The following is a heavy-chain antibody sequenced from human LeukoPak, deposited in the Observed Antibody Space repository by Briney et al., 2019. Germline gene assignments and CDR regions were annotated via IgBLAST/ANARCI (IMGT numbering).Heavy chain of an antibody. CDR2: ISYDGSNK. V-gene: IGHV3-30*03. CDR1: EFTFSSYG. CDR3: VYFHNWFDP. D-gene: IGHD2/OR15-2a*01. J-gene: IGHJ5*02. Sequence: GGSLRLSCAASEFTFSSYGMHWVRQAPGKGLEWVAVISYDGSNKYYADSVKGRFTISRDNSKNTLYLQMNSLRAEDTAVYYCVYFHNWFDPWGQGTLVTVSS.